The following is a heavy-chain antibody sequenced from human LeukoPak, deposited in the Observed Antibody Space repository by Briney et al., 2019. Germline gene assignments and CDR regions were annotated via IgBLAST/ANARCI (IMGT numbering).Heavy chain of an antibody. Sequence: PSETLSLTCAVYGGSFSGYYWSWIRQPPGKGLEWIGEINHSGSTNYNPSLKSRVTISVDTSKNQFSLKLSSVTAADTAVYYCARGVLAVAGYYYYYMDVWGKGTTVTVSS. D-gene: IGHD6-19*01. J-gene: IGHJ6*03. CDR3: ARGVLAVAGYYYYYMDV. CDR2: INHSGST. CDR1: GGSFSGYY. V-gene: IGHV4-34*01.